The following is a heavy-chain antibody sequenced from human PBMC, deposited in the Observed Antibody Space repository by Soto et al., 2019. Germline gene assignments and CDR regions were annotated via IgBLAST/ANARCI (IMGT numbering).Heavy chain of an antibody. CDR1: GFTFEYYA. CDR2: ISASGDST. V-gene: IGHV3-23*01. CDR3: AKELLMVTFGGVIAHFDC. J-gene: IGHJ4*02. D-gene: IGHD3-16*02. Sequence: GGSLRLSCEVSGFTFEYYAISWVRQAPGKGLEWVSGISASGDSTNYADSVKGRFTISRDNSKNTLYLQMYSLRAEDTAIYYCAKELLMVTFGGVIAHFDCWGRGALVTVSS.